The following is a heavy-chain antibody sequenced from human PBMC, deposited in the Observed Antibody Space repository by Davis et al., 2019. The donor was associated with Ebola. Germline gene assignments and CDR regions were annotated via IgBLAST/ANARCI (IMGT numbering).Heavy chain of an antibody. CDR2: IYTSGST. CDR3: ASSPRGDFWSGYYRYYYYMDV. Sequence: PSETLSLTCTVSGGSISSYYWSWIRQPAGKGLEWIGRIYTSGSTNYNPSLKSRVTMSVDTSKNQFSLKLSSVTAADTAVYYCASSPRGDFWSGYYRYYYYMDVWGKGTTVTVSS. J-gene: IGHJ6*03. CDR1: GGSISSYY. V-gene: IGHV4-4*07. D-gene: IGHD3-3*01.